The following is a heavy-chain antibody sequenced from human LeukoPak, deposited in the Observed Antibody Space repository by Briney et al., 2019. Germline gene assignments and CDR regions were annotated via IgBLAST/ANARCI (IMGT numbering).Heavy chain of an antibody. Sequence: GASVTVSCKASGYTFTSYGISWVRRAPGQGLEWMGWISAYNGNTNYAQKLQGRVTMTTDTSTSTAYMELRSLRSDDTAVYYCARCGRIVGVGEPDYWGQGTLVTVSS. D-gene: IGHD1-26*01. CDR1: GYTFTSYG. CDR2: ISAYNGNT. V-gene: IGHV1-18*01. J-gene: IGHJ4*02. CDR3: ARCGRIVGVGEPDY.